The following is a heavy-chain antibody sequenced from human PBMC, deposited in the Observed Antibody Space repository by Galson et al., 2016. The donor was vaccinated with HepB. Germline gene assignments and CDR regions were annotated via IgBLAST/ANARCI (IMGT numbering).Heavy chain of an antibody. J-gene: IGHJ4*02. CDR3: ARGVAYNSRTYFDY. CDR1: GGSISTYY. Sequence: SETLSLTCIVSGGSISTYYWNWVRQPPGKGLEWIGFIHYSENTKYNSSLKSRVTISVDTSENQFSLKLSSVTAAATAIYYCARGVAYNSRTYFDYWGQGSLVTVSS. V-gene: IGHV4-59*01. CDR2: IHYSENT. D-gene: IGHD6-13*01.